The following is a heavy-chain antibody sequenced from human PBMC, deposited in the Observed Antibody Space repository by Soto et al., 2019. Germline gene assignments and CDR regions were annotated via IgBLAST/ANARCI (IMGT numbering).Heavy chain of an antibody. CDR1: GGSISSGGYY. D-gene: IGHD3-10*01. Sequence: QVQLQESGPGLVKPSQTLSLTCTVSGGSISSGGYYWSWIRQHPGKGLEWIGYIYYSGSTYYNPSHKSRVTISVDTSKNQFSLKLSSVTAADTAVYYCARALRGGYYYGSGSYYPYYFDYWGQGTLVTVSS. CDR3: ARALRGGYYYGSGSYYPYYFDY. J-gene: IGHJ4*02. CDR2: IYYSGST. V-gene: IGHV4-31*03.